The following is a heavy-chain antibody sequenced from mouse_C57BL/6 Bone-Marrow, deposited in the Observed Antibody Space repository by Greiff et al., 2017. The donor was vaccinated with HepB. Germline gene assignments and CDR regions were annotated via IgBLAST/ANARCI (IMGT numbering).Heavy chain of an antibody. CDR1: GYPFPGSW. Sequence: QVQLQQPGTELVKPGASVKLSCKAPGYPFPGSWIEWVKQRPGHGLEWIGKIIPGIGGTNYNEKFKGKATLTADKSSSTAYMQLSSLTPEDSSVYYCARDDGYYWYLDVWGTGTTVTVSS. J-gene: IGHJ1*03. CDR3: ARDDGYYWYLDV. D-gene: IGHD2-3*01. CDR2: IIPGIGGT. V-gene: IGHV1-53*01.